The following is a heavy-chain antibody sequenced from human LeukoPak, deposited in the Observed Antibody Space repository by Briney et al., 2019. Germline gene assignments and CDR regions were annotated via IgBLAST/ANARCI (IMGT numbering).Heavy chain of an antibody. CDR1: GGSFSGYY. CDR3: ATDSYDYT. CDR2: IRSNSDGGTI. D-gene: IGHD4-11*01. Sequence: PSETLSLTCAVYGGSFSGYYWSWIRQAPGKGLEWVGRIRSNSDGGTIDYAASEKDRFTLSRDDSKNTLYLQLNSLQTADTAVYYCATDSYDYTWGQGTLVTVSS. J-gene: IGHJ5*02. V-gene: IGHV3-15*07.